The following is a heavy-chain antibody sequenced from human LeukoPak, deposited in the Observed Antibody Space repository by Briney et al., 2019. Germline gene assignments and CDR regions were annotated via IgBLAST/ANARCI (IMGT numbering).Heavy chain of an antibody. V-gene: IGHV5-51*01. D-gene: IGHD3-22*01. CDR3: ALSRGDYYCLFDY. J-gene: IGHJ4*02. Sequence: GESLKISCKGSGYSFTSYWIGWVRQMPGKGLEWMGIIYPGDSDTRYSPSFQGQVTISADKSISTAYLQWSSLKASDTATYYCALSRGDYYCLFDYWGQGTLVTVSS. CDR2: IYPGDSDT. CDR1: GYSFTSYW.